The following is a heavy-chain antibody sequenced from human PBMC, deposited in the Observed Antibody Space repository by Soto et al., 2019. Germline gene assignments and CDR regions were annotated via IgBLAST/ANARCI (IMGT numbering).Heavy chain of an antibody. Sequence: SETLSLTCTVSGGSISSGGYYWSWIRQHPGKGLEWIGYIYYSGSTYYNPSLKSRVTISVDTSKNQFSLKLSSVTAADTAVYYCARAHAEYSGHGDYFDYWGQGTLVTVSS. CDR1: GGSISSGGYY. J-gene: IGHJ4*02. D-gene: IGHD5-12*01. V-gene: IGHV4-31*03. CDR3: ARAHAEYSGHGDYFDY. CDR2: IYYSGST.